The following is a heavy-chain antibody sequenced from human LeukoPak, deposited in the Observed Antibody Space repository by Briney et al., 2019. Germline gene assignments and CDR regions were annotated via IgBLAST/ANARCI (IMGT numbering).Heavy chain of an antibody. J-gene: IGHJ4*02. CDR2: IYRGGST. CDR3: ARGHSSADY. D-gene: IGHD5-18*01. Sequence: GGSLRLSCAASGLNVSTNNMNWVRQAPGKGLEWVSVIYRGGSTLNANSVKGQFTISRDSSRNTLFLQMNSLRAEDTAVYYCARGHSSADYWGQGTLVTVSS. V-gene: IGHV3-53*01. CDR1: GLNVSTNN.